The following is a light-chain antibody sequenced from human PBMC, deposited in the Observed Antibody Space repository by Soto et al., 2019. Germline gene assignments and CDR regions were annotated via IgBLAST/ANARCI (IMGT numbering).Light chain of an antibody. CDR2: DAS. J-gene: IGKJ4*01. Sequence: EIVLTQSPTTLSLSPGERATLSCRASQSVGSNLAWFQEKPGQPPSLLIYDASNRATGIPARFSGSGSATHFTLTISRLEPEDFAVYYCLQRDNGLTFGGGTKVEI. CDR3: LQRDNGLT. CDR1: QSVGSN. V-gene: IGKV3-11*01.